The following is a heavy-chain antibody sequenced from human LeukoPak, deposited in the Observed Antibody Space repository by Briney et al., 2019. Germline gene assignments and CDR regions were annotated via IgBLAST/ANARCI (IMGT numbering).Heavy chain of an antibody. V-gene: IGHV3-7*03. CDR1: GFIFSSYW. Sequence: GGSLRLSCAAPGFIFSSYWMNWVRQAPGKGLQWVANIKRDGSEKYYVDSVKGRFTISRVNVKNLLYLQMNSLRAEDTAVYYCVKTAYGDYGYFDYWGQGTLVTVSS. D-gene: IGHD4-17*01. CDR3: VKTAYGDYGYFDY. J-gene: IGHJ4*02. CDR2: IKRDGSEK.